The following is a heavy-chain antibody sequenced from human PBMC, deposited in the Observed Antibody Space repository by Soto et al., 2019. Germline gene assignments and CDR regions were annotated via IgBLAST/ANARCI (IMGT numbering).Heavy chain of an antibody. J-gene: IGHJ4*02. V-gene: IGHV3-33*01. Sequence: GGSLRLSCAASGFTFSSYGMHWVRQAPGKGLEWVAVIWYDGSNKYYADSVKGRFTISRDNSKNTLYLQMNSLRAEDTAVYYCAREIPADSSSSGVDYWGQGTLVTVSS. D-gene: IGHD6-6*01. CDR2: IWYDGSNK. CDR3: AREIPADSSSSGVDY. CDR1: GFTFSSYG.